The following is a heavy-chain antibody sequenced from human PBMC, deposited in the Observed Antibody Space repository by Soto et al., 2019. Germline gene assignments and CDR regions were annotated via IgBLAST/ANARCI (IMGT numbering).Heavy chain of an antibody. Sequence: QVQLQESGPGLLKASQTLSLICSVSGESIRSGGYYWSWIRHDPGKGLEWIGYIYDSESAYYNPSLKSRVTISMDTSKNHFAMKLSSVTAADTAVYYCARASTSSSAADYWGQGTLITVSS. CDR2: IYDSESA. CDR3: ARASTSSSAADY. V-gene: IGHV4-31*03. CDR1: GESIRSGGYY. J-gene: IGHJ4*02. D-gene: IGHD6-6*01.